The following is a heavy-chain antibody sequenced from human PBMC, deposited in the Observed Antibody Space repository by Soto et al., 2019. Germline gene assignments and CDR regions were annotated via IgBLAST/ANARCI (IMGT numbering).Heavy chain of an antibody. V-gene: IGHV3-23*01. CDR3: AKGEQLWDPFDS. J-gene: IGHJ4*02. Sequence: EAQLLESGGGLVQPGGSLRLSCAASELAFSNYAMTWVRQAPGKGLEWVSVISASGYSAYYGGAVKGRFTTSRDNSKSTLYLQMNRLRAGDTAVYYCAKGEQLWDPFDSWGQGTLVTVSS. CDR2: ISASGYSA. D-gene: IGHD6-13*01. CDR1: ELAFSNYA.